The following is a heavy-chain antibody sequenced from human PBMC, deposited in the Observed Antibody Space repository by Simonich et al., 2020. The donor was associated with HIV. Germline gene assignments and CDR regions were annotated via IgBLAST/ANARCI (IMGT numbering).Heavy chain of an antibody. CDR2: IKEDGSEK. Sequence: EVQLVESGGGLVQPGGSLRLSCAASGFTFSKYWMTWVRQTQGKGWQGVANIKEDGSEKYYADSVKGRFTISRDNAKNSLYLQMNSLRAEDTAVYYCARAQGYNYYMDVWGKGTTVIVSS. V-gene: IGHV3-7*01. CDR3: ARAQGYNYYMDV. J-gene: IGHJ6*03. CDR1: GFTFSKYW.